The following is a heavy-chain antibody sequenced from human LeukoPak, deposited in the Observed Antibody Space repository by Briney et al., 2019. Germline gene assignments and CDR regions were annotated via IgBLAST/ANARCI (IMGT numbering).Heavy chain of an antibody. V-gene: IGHV4-31*03. D-gene: IGHD3-10*01. Sequence: SETLSLTCTVSGGSISSSSYYWSWIRQHPGKGLEWIGYIYYSGSTYYNPSLKSRVTISVDTSKNQFSLKLSSVTAADTAVYYCAREVMVRGVLNYFDYWGQGTLVTVSS. CDR1: GGSISSSSYY. CDR3: AREVMVRGVLNYFDY. CDR2: IYYSGST. J-gene: IGHJ4*02.